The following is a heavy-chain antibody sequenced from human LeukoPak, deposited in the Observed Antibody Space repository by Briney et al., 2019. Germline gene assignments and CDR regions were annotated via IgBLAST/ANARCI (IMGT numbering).Heavy chain of an antibody. CDR1: GFTFSDYY. D-gene: IGHD3-10*01. J-gene: IGHJ4*02. CDR2: ISSSGSTI. Sequence: GGSLRLSCAASGFTFSDYYMSWIRQAPGKGLGWVSYISSSGSTIYYADSVKGRFTTSRDNAKNSLYLQMNSLRAEDTAVYYCARAPGRGRYYFDYWGQGTLVTVPS. CDR3: ARAPGRGRYYFDY. V-gene: IGHV3-11*01.